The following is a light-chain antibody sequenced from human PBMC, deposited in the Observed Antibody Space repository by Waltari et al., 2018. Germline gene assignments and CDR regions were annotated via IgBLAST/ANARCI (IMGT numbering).Light chain of an antibody. CDR2: EVI. J-gene: IGLJ3*02. V-gene: IGLV2-23*02. CDR3: CSYAGRNIWV. Sequence: WYQQHPDKAPKLMVYEVIERHSGVSTRFSGSKSGNTASLTISGLQAEDEADYYCCSYAGRNIWVFGGGTKVTVL.